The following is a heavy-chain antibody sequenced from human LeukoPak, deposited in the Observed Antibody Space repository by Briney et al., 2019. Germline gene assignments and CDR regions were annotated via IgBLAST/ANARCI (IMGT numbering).Heavy chain of an antibody. V-gene: IGHV4-34*01. D-gene: IGHD1-26*01. Sequence: PSETLSLTCAVYGGSFSGNYCSWIRQPPGKGLEWIGEINHSGSTNYNPSLKSRVTISVDTSKNQFSLKLSSVTAADTAVYYCARKAHEGSYSAEYFQYWGQGTLVTVSS. CDR2: INHSGST. J-gene: IGHJ1*01. CDR1: GGSFSGNY. CDR3: ARKAHEGSYSAEYFQY.